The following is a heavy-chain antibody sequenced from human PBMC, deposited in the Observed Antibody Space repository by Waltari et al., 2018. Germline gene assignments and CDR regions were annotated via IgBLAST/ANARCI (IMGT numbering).Heavy chain of an antibody. CDR3: ARLAHYDFWSGYYLPYYYYYMDV. D-gene: IGHD3-3*01. CDR1: GGSFSGYY. Sequence: QVQLQQWGAGLLKPSETLPLTCAVYGGSFSGYYWSWIRQPPGKGLEWIGEINHSGSTNYNPSLKSRVTISVDTSKNQFSLKLSSVTAADTAVYYCARLAHYDFWSGYYLPYYYYYMDVWGKGTTVTVSS. V-gene: IGHV4-34*01. J-gene: IGHJ6*03. CDR2: INHSGST.